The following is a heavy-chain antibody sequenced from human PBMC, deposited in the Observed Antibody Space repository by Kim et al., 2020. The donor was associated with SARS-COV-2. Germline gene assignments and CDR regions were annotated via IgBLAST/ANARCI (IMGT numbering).Heavy chain of an antibody. CDR1: GYTFINYW. J-gene: IGHJ5*01. V-gene: IGHV5-51*01. D-gene: IGHD1-26*01. Sequence: GESLKISCKGSGYTFINYWIGWVRQIPGKDLEWMGIIYPGDSDTRYNPSFRGQVTISADKSIRTAYLHWDSLKASDTAMYYCVRGLQTDYLSWFDPWGQGTLVTVSS. CDR2: IYPGDSDT. CDR3: VRGLQTDYLSWFDP.